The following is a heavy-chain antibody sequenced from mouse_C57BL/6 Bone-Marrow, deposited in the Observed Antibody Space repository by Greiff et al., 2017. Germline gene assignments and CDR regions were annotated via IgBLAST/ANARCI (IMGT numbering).Heavy chain of an antibody. CDR2: IYPGSGST. V-gene: IGHV1-55*01. CDR1: GYTFTSYW. Sequence: QVQLQQPGAELVKPGASVKMSCKASGYTFTSYWITWVKQRPGQGLEWIGDIYPGSGSTNYNEKFKSKATLTVDKSSSTAYMQLSSLTSEDSAVYYCAISANWDEDWYFDVWGTGTTVTVSS. CDR3: AISANWDEDWYFDV. D-gene: IGHD4-1*02. J-gene: IGHJ1*03.